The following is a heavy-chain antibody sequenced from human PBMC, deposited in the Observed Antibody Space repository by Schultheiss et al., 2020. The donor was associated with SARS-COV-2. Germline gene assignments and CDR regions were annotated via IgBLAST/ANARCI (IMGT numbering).Heavy chain of an antibody. CDR3: ARDFGGVVGAENFDY. V-gene: IGHV1-18*01. J-gene: IGHJ4*02. CDR2: ISAYNGNT. D-gene: IGHD1-26*01. Sequence: ASVKVSCKASGYTFTSYGISWVRQAPGQGLEWMGWISAYNGNTNYAQKFQGRVTMTRDTSISTAYMELSRLRSDDTAVYYCARDFGGVVGAENFDYWGQGTLVTVSS. CDR1: GYTFTSYG.